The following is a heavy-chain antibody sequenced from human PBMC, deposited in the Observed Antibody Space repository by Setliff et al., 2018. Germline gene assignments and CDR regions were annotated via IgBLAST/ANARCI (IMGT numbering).Heavy chain of an antibody. J-gene: IGHJ5*02. CDR1: GGSISSHY. CDR3: ARAGPTVTFFRVLVISWWDP. Sequence: SETLSLTCTVSGGSISSHYWTWIRQPAGKGLEWIGHFHTGGSTNYNRSLRSRVSISVDTSKNQFSLKLSSVTAADTATYYCARAGPTVTFFRVLVISWWDPWGQGSLVTVSS. CDR2: FHTGGST. V-gene: IGHV4-4*07. D-gene: IGHD3-3*01.